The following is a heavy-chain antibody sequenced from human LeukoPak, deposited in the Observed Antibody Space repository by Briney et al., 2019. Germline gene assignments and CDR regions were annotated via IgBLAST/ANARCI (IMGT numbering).Heavy chain of an antibody. D-gene: IGHD3-3*01. CDR3: ARARARAIFGVVSTPINYYYYYMDV. CDR1: GFTVSSNY. V-gene: IGHV3-74*01. J-gene: IGHJ6*03. Sequence: GGSLRLSCAASGFTVSSNYMSWVRQAPGKGLVWVSRINSDGSSTSYADSVKGRFTISRDNAKNTLYLQMNSLRAEGTAVYYCARARARAIFGVVSTPINYYYYYMDVWGKGTTVTVSS. CDR2: INSDGSST.